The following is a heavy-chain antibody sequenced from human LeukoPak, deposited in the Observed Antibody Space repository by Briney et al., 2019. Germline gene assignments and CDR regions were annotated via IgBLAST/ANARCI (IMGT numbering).Heavy chain of an antibody. D-gene: IGHD3-22*01. CDR2: IIPILGIA. Sequence: ASVKVSCKASGGTFSSYTISWVRQPPGQGLEWMGRIIPILGIANYAQKFQGRVTITADKSTSTAYMELSSLRSEDTAVYYCARDRERYYYDSSGSDYYYYGMDVWGQGTTVTVSS. CDR1: GGTFSSYT. J-gene: IGHJ6*02. V-gene: IGHV1-69*04. CDR3: ARDRERYYYDSSGSDYYYYGMDV.